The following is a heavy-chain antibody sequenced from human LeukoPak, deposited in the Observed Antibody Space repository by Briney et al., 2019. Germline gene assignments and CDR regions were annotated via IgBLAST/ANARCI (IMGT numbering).Heavy chain of an antibody. CDR1: GFTFDDYA. D-gene: IGHD5-18*01. Sequence: PGGSLRLSCAASGFTFDDYAMHWVRQAPGKGLEWVSGISWNSGSIGYADSVKGRFTIYRDNAKNSLYLQMNSLRAEDTALYYCAKGTAMVYWGQGTLVTVSS. CDR3: AKGTAMVY. CDR2: ISWNSGSI. V-gene: IGHV3-9*01. J-gene: IGHJ4*02.